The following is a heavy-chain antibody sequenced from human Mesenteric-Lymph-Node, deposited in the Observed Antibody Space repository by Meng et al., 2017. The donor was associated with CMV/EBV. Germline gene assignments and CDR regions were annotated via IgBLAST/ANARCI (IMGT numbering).Heavy chain of an antibody. CDR3: ARRSGTYSIKYFDY. CDR1: GSVISSLSY. CDR2: IYYSGST. J-gene: IGHJ4*02. V-gene: IGHV4-39*01. Sequence: GSVISSLSYWGGIRQHPGKGLEWIGSIYYSGSTYYNASLKSRVTISVDTSKNQFSLRLNSVTAADTAVYYCARRSGTYSIKYFDYWGQGTLVTVSS. D-gene: IGHD1-26*01.